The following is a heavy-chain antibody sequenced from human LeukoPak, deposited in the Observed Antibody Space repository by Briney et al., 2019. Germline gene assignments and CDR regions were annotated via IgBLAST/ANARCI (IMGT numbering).Heavy chain of an antibody. CDR1: GFTFDDYA. CDR2: ISWNSGSI. Sequence: PGGSLRLSCAASGFTFDDYAMHWVRHAPGKGLEWVSGISWNSGSIGYADSVKGRFTISRDNAKNSLYLQMNSLRAEDTALYYCAKDIQHGDSSGYDYWGQGTLVTVSS. D-gene: IGHD3-22*01. V-gene: IGHV3-9*01. CDR3: AKDIQHGDSSGYDY. J-gene: IGHJ4*02.